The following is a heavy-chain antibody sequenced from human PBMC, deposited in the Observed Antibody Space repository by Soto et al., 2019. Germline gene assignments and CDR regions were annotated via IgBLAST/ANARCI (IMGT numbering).Heavy chain of an antibody. D-gene: IGHD3-10*01. CDR3: ARSSGTSGSYFYYGMDV. V-gene: IGHV4-34*01. Sequence: PSETLSLSCAVYGGSFSGYYWGWIRQPPGKGLEWIGEINHSGSTNYNPSLKSRVTISVDTSKNQFSLKLSSVTAADTAVYYCARSSGTSGSYFYYGMDVWGQGTTVTVSS. CDR1: GGSFSGYY. J-gene: IGHJ6*02. CDR2: INHSGST.